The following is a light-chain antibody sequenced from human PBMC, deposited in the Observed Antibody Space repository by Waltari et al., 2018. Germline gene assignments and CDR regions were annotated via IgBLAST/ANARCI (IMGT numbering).Light chain of an antibody. CDR1: QSISSY. CDR3: QQRGNWPT. J-gene: IGKJ4*01. CDR2: DAS. V-gene: IGKV3-11*01. Sequence: EIVLTQSPATLSLSPGERATLSCRPSQSISSYLAWYQQKPGQAPRLLIYDASNRAAGLPARFSGMGSGTDFTLSMSSLEPEDCAVYYCQQRGNWPTFGGGTKLQIK.